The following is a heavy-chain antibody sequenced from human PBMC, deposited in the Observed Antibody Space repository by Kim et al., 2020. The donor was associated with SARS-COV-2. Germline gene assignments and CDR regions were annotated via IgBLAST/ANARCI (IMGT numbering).Heavy chain of an antibody. CDR2: IRSKANSYAT. Sequence: GGSLRLSCAASGFTFSGSAMHWVRQASGKGLEWVGRIRSKANSYATAYAASVKGRFTISRDDSKNTAYLQMNSLKTEDTAVYYCTRRRDIVVVTAIPEVRDAFDIWGQGTMVTVSS. J-gene: IGHJ3*02. D-gene: IGHD2-21*02. V-gene: IGHV3-73*01. CDR1: GFTFSGSA. CDR3: TRRRDIVVVTAIPEVRDAFDI.